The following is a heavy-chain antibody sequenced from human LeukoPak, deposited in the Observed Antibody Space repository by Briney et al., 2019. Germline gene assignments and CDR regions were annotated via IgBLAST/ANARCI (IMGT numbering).Heavy chain of an antibody. CDR1: GYTLTELS. D-gene: IGHD1-20*01. CDR3: ATDLLIITGTVDDY. Sequence: ASVKVSCKVSGYTLTELSMHWVRQAPGKGLEWMGGFDPEDGETIYAQKFQGRVTMTEDTSTDTAYMELSSLRSEDTAVYYCATDLLIITGTVDDYWGQGTLVTVSS. J-gene: IGHJ4*02. CDR2: FDPEDGET. V-gene: IGHV1-24*01.